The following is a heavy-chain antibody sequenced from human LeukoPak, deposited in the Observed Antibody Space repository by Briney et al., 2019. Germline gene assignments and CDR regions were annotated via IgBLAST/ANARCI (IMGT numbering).Heavy chain of an antibody. J-gene: IGHJ3*02. CDR3: ASQGPAGHDSSGYSPKHAFDI. V-gene: IGHV1-18*01. Sequence: GASVKVSCKASGYTFTSYDINWVRQAPGQGLEWMGWISDYNGNTNYAQKLQGRVTMTTDTSTSTAYMELRSLRSDDTAVYYCASQGPAGHDSSGYSPKHAFDIWGQGTMVTVSS. CDR1: GYTFTSYD. D-gene: IGHD3-22*01. CDR2: ISDYNGNT.